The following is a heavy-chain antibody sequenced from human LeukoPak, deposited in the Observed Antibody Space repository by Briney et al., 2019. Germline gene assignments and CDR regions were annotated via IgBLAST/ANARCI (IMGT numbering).Heavy chain of an antibody. CDR3: AKDLYSYGHTPAFDI. D-gene: IGHD5-18*01. CDR1: GFTFSSYA. J-gene: IGHJ3*02. V-gene: IGHV3-23*01. Sequence: GGSLRLSCAASGFTFSSYAMSWVRQAPGKGLEWVSAISGSGGSTYYADSVKGRFTISRDNSKSTLYLQMNSLRAEDTAVYYCAKDLYSYGHTPAFDIWGQGTMVTVSS. CDR2: ISGSGGST.